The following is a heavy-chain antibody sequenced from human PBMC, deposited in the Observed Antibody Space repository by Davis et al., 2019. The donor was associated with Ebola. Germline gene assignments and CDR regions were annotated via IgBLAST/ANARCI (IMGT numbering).Heavy chain of an antibody. D-gene: IGHD1-7*01. V-gene: IGHV3-30*02. CDR3: ARELELRWGAFDI. Sequence: PGGSLRLSCAASGFPFSSYGMHWVRQAPGKGLEWVAFIRYDESNKYYGDSVKGRFTISRDNSKNTLYLQMGSLRAEDMAVYYCARELELRWGAFDIWGQGTMVTVSS. CDR2: IRYDESNK. CDR1: GFPFSSYG. J-gene: IGHJ3*02.